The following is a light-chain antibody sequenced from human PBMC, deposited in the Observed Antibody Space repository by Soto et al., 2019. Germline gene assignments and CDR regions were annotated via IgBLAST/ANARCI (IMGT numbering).Light chain of an antibody. CDR1: QGITTY. CDR3: QQLNGYQLS. CDR2: SAS. J-gene: IGKJ4*01. V-gene: IGKV1-9*01. Sequence: DIQLTQSPSFLSASVGDRVTITCRASQGITTYLAWYQQKPGKAPKLLIYSASTLQSGVPSRFSGSGSGTEFTLTIDSLQPDDFATYYCQQLNGYQLSFGGGTEVEIK.